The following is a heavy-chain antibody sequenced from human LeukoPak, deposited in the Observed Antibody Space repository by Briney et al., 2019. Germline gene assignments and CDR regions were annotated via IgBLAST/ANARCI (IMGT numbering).Heavy chain of an antibody. D-gene: IGHD2-2*01. CDR1: GGSIRSHY. Sequence: TSETLSLTCTVSGGSIRSHYWSWLREPPGKGLEWIGYIYYSGSTNYNPSLKSRVTISVDTSKNQFSLKLSSVTAADTAVYYCARFIGYCSSTSCYAKNWFDPWGQGTLVTVSS. V-gene: IGHV4-59*11. CDR3: ARFIGYCSSTSCYAKNWFDP. CDR2: IYYSGST. J-gene: IGHJ5*02.